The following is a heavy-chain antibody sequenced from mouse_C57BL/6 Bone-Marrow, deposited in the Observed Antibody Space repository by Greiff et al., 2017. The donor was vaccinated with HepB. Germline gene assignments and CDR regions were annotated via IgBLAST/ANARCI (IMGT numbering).Heavy chain of an antibody. V-gene: IGHV2-6*01. CDR2: IWGVGST. J-gene: IGHJ3*01. Sequence: VQLQQSGPGLVAPSQSLSITCTVSGFSLTSYGVDWVRQSPGKGLEWLGVIWGVGSTNYNSALKSRLSISKDNSKSQVFLKRNSLQTDDTAMYYCASFNWGFAYWGQGTLVTVSA. D-gene: IGHD4-1*01. CDR1: GFSLTSYG. CDR3: ASFNWGFAY.